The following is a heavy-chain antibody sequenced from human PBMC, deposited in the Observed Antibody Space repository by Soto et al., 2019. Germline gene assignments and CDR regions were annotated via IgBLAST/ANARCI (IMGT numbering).Heavy chain of an antibody. CDR2: TYYRSKWYN. Sequence: SQTLSLTCAISGDSVSSNSAAWNWIRQSPSRGLEWLGRTYYRSKWYNDYAVSVKSRITINPDTSKNQFSLQLNSVTPEDTAVYYCAREERVSYSSSSAYYYGMDVWGQGTTVTVSS. CDR3: AREERVSYSSSSAYYYGMDV. V-gene: IGHV6-1*01. J-gene: IGHJ6*02. CDR1: GDSVSSNSAA. D-gene: IGHD6-6*01.